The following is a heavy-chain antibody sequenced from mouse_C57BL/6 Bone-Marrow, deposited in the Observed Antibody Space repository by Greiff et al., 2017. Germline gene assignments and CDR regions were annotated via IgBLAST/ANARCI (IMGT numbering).Heavy chain of an antibody. CDR2: IDPENGDT. D-gene: IGHD2-2*01. V-gene: IGHV14-4*01. J-gene: IGHJ4*01. CDR1: GFNIKDDY. CDR3: TTYSYGYEDYAMDY. Sequence: EVQLQQSGAELVRPGASVKLSCTASGFNIKDDYMHWVKQRPEQGLEWIGWIDPENGDTEYASKFQGQATISADTSSNTAKLQHSSLTSENTAVYYCTTYSYGYEDYAMDYWGQGTSVTVSS.